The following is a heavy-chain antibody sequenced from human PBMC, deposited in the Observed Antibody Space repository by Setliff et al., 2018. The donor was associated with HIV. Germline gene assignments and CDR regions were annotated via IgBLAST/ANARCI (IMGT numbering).Heavy chain of an antibody. CDR2: VDPEDGET. V-gene: IGHV1-69-2*01. CDR3: TTPLDSSGYFGSDYFDY. D-gene: IGHD3-22*01. Sequence: GASVKVSCKASGYTFTNFYMHWVRQAPGQGLEWMGRVDPEDGETTYAEKFQGRITITADTSTDTAYLELSSLRSEDSAFYYCTTPLDSSGYFGSDYFDYWGQGALVTVSS. J-gene: IGHJ4*02. CDR1: GYTFTNFY.